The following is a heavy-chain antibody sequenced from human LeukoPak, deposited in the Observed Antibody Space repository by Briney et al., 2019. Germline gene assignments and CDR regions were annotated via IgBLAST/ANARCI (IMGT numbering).Heavy chain of an antibody. CDR1: GFIVDDYA. CDR3: ARRGLRSQSGKPYYGSDV. Sequence: GRSLRLSCAASGFIVDDYAMHWVRQAPGKGLEWVSSISWNSRTIAYADSVKGRFTISRDNAKNSLYLQMNSLRAEDTAVYYCARRGLRSQSGKPYYGSDVWGQGTTVTVSS. D-gene: IGHD3-10*01. J-gene: IGHJ6*02. V-gene: IGHV3-9*01. CDR2: ISWNSRTI.